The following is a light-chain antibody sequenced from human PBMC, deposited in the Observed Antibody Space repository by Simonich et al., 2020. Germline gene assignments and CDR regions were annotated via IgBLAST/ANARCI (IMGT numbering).Light chain of an antibody. V-gene: IGKV2D-29*02. CDR2: EGS. CDR3: MQSIQLPRT. CDR1: RSLLHSYGKTY. Sequence: DIVMTQTPLSLSVTPVQPASISCKSSRSLLHSYGKTYLYWYLQKPGKSPQLLIYEGSNRFSGVPDRFSGSGSGTDFTLNISRVEAEDVGVYYCMQSIQLPRTFGGGTKVEIK. J-gene: IGKJ4*01.